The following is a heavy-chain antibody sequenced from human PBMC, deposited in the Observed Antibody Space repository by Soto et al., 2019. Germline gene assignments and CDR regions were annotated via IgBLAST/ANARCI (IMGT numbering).Heavy chain of an antibody. CDR3: ARPHGTTYYRSYFED. V-gene: IGHV3-64*04. CDR1: RLNFRSYA. D-gene: IGHD3-22*01. J-gene: IGHJ4*02. Sequence: PGGWLRLSCSASRLNFRSYAMHSVRQAPGKGLEYVSAITANGGSTYYADSVKGRFTISRDDSKTSLYLQMNSLKTEDTAVYYCARPHGTTYYRSYFEDWGQGTLVTVSS. CDR2: ITANGGST.